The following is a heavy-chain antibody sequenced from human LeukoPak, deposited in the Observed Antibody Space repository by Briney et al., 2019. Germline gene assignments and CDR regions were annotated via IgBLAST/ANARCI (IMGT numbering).Heavy chain of an antibody. CDR1: AYTFTIYD. CDR3: ASGGGIDY. Sequence: ASVTVSFTSSAYTFTIYDISRVRQAPGQGLEWMGWISSYNGNTNYAQKLQGRVSMTTDTSTSTAYLELMSLRSGDTAVYYCASGGGIDYWGQGTLVTVSS. V-gene: IGHV1-18*01. J-gene: IGHJ4*02. D-gene: IGHD1-26*01. CDR2: ISSYNGNT.